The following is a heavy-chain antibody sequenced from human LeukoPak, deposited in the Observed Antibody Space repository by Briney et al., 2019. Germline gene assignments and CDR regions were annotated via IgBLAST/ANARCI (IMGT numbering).Heavy chain of an antibody. V-gene: IGHV1-69*13. CDR3: ARDDRATVTMFDP. CDR2: ILPIFGTT. J-gene: IGHJ5*02. D-gene: IGHD4-17*01. CDR1: GGTFKNYA. Sequence: GASVKVSCKASGGTFKNYAISWVRQAPGQGLEWMGGILPIFGTTNYAQKFQARVTITADESTSTAYMELSSLRSEDTAVYYCARDDRATVTMFDPWGQGNLVTVSS.